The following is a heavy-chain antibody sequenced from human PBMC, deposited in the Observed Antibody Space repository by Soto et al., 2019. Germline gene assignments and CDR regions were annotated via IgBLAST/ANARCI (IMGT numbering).Heavy chain of an antibody. CDR3: ARVPCGCDCYSALSYYFDY. D-gene: IGHD2-21*02. J-gene: IGHJ4*02. Sequence: QVQLQESGPGLVKPSQTLSLTCTVSGGSISSGDYYWSWIRQPPGKGLEWIGYIYYSGSTYYNPSLKSLVTISVDTSKNQFSLKLSSVTAADTAVYYCARVPCGCDCYSALSYYFDYWGQGTLVTVSS. CDR2: IYYSGST. V-gene: IGHV4-30-4*01. CDR1: GGSISSGDYY.